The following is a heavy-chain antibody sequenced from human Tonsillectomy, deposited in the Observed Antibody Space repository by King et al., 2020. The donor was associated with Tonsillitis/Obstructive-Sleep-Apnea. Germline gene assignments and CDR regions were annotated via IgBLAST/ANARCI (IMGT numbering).Heavy chain of an antibody. CDR3: ANNHGSGYVPGWFDP. CDR1: GDTFTSYG. CDR2: ISVYNGDT. J-gene: IGHJ5*02. Sequence: QLVQSGAEVKKPGASVKVSCKASGDTFTSYGITWVRQAPGQGLEWMGWISVYNGDTNYAQKLQDRVTMTTDTSTSTAYMELRSLRSDDTAVYYCANNHGSGYVPGWFDPWGQGTLVTVSS. V-gene: IGHV1-18*04. D-gene: IGHD3-10*01.